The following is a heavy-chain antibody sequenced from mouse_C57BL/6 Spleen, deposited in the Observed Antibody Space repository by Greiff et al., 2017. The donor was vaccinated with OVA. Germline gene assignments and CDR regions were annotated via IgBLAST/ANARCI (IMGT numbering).Heavy chain of an antibody. J-gene: IGHJ2*01. V-gene: IGHV14-2*01. Sequence: EVQLQQSGAELVKPGASVKLSCTASGFNIKDYYMHWVKQRTEQGLEWIGRIDPEDGETKYAPKFQGKATLTADTSSNTAYLQLSSLTSENSAVYYCARRDYFDYWGQGTTLTVSS. CDR2: IDPEDGET. CDR3: ARRDYFDY. CDR1: GFNIKDYY.